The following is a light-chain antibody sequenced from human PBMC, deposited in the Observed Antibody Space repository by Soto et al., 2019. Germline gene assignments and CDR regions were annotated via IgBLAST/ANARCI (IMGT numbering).Light chain of an antibody. V-gene: IGKV3-11*01. CDR1: QSVSSY. CDR3: QQRSNWPWT. Sequence: EIVLTQSPGTLSLSPVERATLSCVASQSVSSYLAWYQQKPGQAPRLLIYDASNRATGIPARFSGSGSGTDFTLTISSLEPEDFAVYYCQQRSNWPWTFGQGTKVDIK. CDR2: DAS. J-gene: IGKJ1*01.